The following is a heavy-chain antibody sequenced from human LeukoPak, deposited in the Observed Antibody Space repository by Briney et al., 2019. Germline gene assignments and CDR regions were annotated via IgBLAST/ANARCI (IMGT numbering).Heavy chain of an antibody. J-gene: IGHJ4*02. CDR3: ARTPLCGGDCYSDY. Sequence: GGSLRLSCAASGFTFSSYEMNWVRQAPGKGLEWVSYISSSGSTIYYADSVKGRFTISRDNAKNSLYLQMNSLRAEDTAVYYCARTPLCGGDCYSDYWGQGTLVTVSS. D-gene: IGHD2-21*02. V-gene: IGHV3-48*03. CDR1: GFTFSSYE. CDR2: ISSSGSTI.